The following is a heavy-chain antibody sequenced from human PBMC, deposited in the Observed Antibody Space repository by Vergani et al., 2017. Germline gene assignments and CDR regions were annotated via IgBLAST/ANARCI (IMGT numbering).Heavy chain of an antibody. CDR2: IWYDGSNK. Sequence: QVQLVESGGGVVQPGRSLRLSCAASGFTFSSYGMHWVRQAPGKGLEWVAVIWYDGSNKYYADSVKGRFTISRDNSTNTLYLQMNSLRAEDTAVYYCARAFTGPDAFDIWGQGTMVTVSS. J-gene: IGHJ3*02. V-gene: IGHV3-33*01. CDR3: ARAFTGPDAFDI. CDR1: GFTFSSYG. D-gene: IGHD1-14*01.